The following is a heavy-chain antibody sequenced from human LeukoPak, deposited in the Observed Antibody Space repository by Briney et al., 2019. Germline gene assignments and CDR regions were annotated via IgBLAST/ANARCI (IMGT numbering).Heavy chain of an antibody. V-gene: IGHV4-59*01. CDR1: GGSISSYY. D-gene: IGHD3-22*01. Sequence: SETLSLTCTVSGGSISSYYWSWIRQPPGKGLEWIGYIYYSGSTNYNPSLKSRVTISVDTSKNQFSLKLSSVTAADTAVYYCARAGYDSSGYSYDAFDIWGQGTMVTVSS. J-gene: IGHJ3*02. CDR2: IYYSGST. CDR3: ARAGYDSSGYSYDAFDI.